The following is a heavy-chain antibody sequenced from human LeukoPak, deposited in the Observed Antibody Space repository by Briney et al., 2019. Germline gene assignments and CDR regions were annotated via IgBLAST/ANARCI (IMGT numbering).Heavy chain of an antibody. J-gene: IGHJ6*03. CDR3: ARDAVSSYGYDGYYMDV. CDR2: ISSSGSTI. Sequence: PGGSLRLSCAASGFTFSSYEMNWVRQAPGKGLEWVSYISSSGSTIYYADSVKGRFTISRDNAKNSLYLQMNSLRAEDTAVYYCARDAVSSYGYDGYYMDVWGKGTTVTISS. D-gene: IGHD5-18*01. V-gene: IGHV3-48*03. CDR1: GFTFSSYE.